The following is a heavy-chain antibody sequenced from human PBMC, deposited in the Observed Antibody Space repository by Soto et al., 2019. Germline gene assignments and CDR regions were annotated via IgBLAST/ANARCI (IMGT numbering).Heavy chain of an antibody. D-gene: IGHD2-2*01. V-gene: IGHV3-30*18. CDR1: GFTFSSYG. CDR2: ISYDGSNK. Sequence: GGSLRLSCAASGFTFSSYGMHWVRQAPGKGLEWVAVISYDGSNKYYADSVKGRFTISRDNSKNTLYLQMNSLRAEDTAVYYCAKAIRYCSSTSCPFQHWGPGTLVTVSS. CDR3: AKAIRYCSSTSCPFQH. J-gene: IGHJ1*01.